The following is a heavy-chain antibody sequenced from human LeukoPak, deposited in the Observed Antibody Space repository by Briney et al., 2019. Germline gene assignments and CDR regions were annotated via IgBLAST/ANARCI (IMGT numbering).Heavy chain of an antibody. CDR3: ARHWGFSYMDV. CDR1: GGSFSGYY. Sequence: SETLSLTCAVYGGSFSGYYWSWIRQPPGKGLEWIGEINHSGSTNYNPSLKSRVTISVDTSKNQFSLKLSSVAAADTAVYYCARHWGFSYMDVWGKGTTVTISS. J-gene: IGHJ6*03. D-gene: IGHD3-16*01. CDR2: INHSGST. V-gene: IGHV4-34*01.